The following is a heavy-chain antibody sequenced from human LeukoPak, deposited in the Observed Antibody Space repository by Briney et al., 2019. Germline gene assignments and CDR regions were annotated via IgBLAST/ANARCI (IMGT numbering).Heavy chain of an antibody. CDR2: ISAYNGNT. Sequence: GASVKVSCKASGYTFTSYGISWVRQAPGQGLEWMGWISAYNGNTNYAQKLQGRVTMTTDTSTSTAYMELRSLGSDDTAVYYCARWGPYSSGHYYYGMDVWGQGTTVTVSS. J-gene: IGHJ6*02. V-gene: IGHV1-18*01. CDR3: ARWGPYSSGHYYYGMDV. CDR1: GYTFTSYG. D-gene: IGHD6-19*01.